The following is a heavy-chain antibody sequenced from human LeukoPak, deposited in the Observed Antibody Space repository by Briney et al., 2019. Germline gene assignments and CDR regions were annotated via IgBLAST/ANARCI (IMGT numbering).Heavy chain of an antibody. CDR3: ARGGYGDYSDVEYYFDY. CDR2: IYHSGST. CDR1: GGSISSGGYS. J-gene: IGHJ4*02. Sequence: SETLSLTCAVSGGSISSGGYSWSWIRQPPGKGLEWIGYIYHSGSTYYNPSLKSRVTISVDRSKNQFSLKLSSVTAADTAVYYCARGGYGDYSDVEYYFDYWGQGTLVTVSS. D-gene: IGHD4-17*01. V-gene: IGHV4-30-2*01.